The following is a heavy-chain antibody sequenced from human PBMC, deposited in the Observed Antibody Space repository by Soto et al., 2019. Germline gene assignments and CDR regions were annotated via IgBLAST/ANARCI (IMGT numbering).Heavy chain of an antibody. CDR1: GGSITSYY. D-gene: IGHD6-13*01. J-gene: IGHJ5*02. V-gene: IGHV4-59*01. CDR2: IYYSGSS. CDR3: ARGGYMKVDWFDP. Sequence: PSETLSLTCTVSGGSITSYYWSWIRQPPGKGLEWIGYIYYSGSSHYNPSLKSRVTISVDTSKNQFSLNLASVTAADTAVYYCARGGYMKVDWFDPWGQGTLVTVSS.